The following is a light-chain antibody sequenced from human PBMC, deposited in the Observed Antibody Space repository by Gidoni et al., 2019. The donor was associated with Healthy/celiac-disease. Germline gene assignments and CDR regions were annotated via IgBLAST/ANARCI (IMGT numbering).Light chain of an antibody. Sequence: EIVMTQSPATLSVSPGERATLSCRASQSVSSNSAWYQQKPGQAPRLLIYGASTRATGIPARFSGRGSGTEFTLTISSLQSEDFAVYYCQQYNNWPPCSFGQGTKLEIK. CDR2: GAS. V-gene: IGKV3-15*01. J-gene: IGKJ2*04. CDR1: QSVSSN. CDR3: QQYNNWPPCS.